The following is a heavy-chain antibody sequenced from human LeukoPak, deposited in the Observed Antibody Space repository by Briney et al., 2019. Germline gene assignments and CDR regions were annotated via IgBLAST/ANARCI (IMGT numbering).Heavy chain of an antibody. CDR3: ASKNDYVWGS. D-gene: IGHD3-16*01. J-gene: IGHJ4*02. V-gene: IGHV3-30*02. CDR1: GFTFSSYG. CDR2: IRYDGSNK. Sequence: PGGSLRLSCAASGFTFSSYGMHWVHQAPGKGLEWVAFIRYDGSNKYYADSVKGRFTISRDNAKNSLYLQMNSLRAEDTAVYYCASKNDYVWGSWGQGTLVTVSS.